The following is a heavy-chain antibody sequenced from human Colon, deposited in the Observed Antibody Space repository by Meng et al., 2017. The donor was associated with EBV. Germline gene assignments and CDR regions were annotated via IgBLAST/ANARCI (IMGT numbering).Heavy chain of an antibody. V-gene: IGHV4-34*01. D-gene: IGHD6-19*01. CDR1: GGPSSGYH. CDR3: ARVSSGWDYFDY. J-gene: IGHJ4*02. Sequence: QVQIQQWGAGLLKPSETLSLTCAVSGGPSSGYHWSWIRQSPGKGLEWIGHIYYSGSTFYNPSLKRRVIISIDTSKNQFSLNLRSVTAADTAVYYCARVSSGWDYFDYWGQGTLVTVSS. CDR2: IYYSGST.